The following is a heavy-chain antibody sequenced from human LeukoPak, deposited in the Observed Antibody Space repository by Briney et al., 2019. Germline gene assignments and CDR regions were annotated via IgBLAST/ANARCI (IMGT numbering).Heavy chain of an antibody. V-gene: IGHV4-34*01. Sequence: SETLSLTCAVYGGSFNAYYWTWIRQPPGKGLEWIGEINHSGSTNYNPSLKSRVTISVDTSKNQFSLKLSSVTAADTAVYYCASYYGSGSHSYNWFDPWGQGTLVTVSS. CDR2: INHSGST. D-gene: IGHD3-10*01. J-gene: IGHJ5*02. CDR3: ASYYGSGSHSYNWFDP. CDR1: GGSFNAYY.